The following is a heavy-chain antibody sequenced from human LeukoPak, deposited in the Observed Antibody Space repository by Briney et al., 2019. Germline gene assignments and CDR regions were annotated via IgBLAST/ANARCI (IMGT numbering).Heavy chain of an antibody. J-gene: IGHJ4*02. CDR1: GYTFTSYY. V-gene: IGHV1-46*01. D-gene: IGHD3/OR15-3a*01. Sequence: GASVKVSCKASGYTFTSYYLXWVRXXPGQGLEWMGIINPSGGSTSYAQKFQGRVTMTRDTSTSTLYMELSSLRSEDTAVYYCARGLDPFDYWGQGTLVTVSS. CDR3: ARGLDPFDY. CDR2: INPSGGST.